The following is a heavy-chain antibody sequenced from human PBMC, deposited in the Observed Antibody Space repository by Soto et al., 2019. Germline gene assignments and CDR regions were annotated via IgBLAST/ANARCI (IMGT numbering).Heavy chain of an antibody. J-gene: IGHJ4*02. V-gene: IGHV1-46*01. CDR1: GYAFSNFY. Sequence: QVQLVQSAAVVQEPGASVKLSCKTSGYAFSNFYIHWVRQAPGQGLEWVGVINPRGGSANYAQRFQPRVTMTRDTSGSTVEMELGRLRSDDTATYYCARVVDKLTGSDPSGPGYWGQGAIITVSS. CDR3: ARVVDKLTGSDPSGPGY. CDR2: INPRGGSA. D-gene: IGHD3-9*01.